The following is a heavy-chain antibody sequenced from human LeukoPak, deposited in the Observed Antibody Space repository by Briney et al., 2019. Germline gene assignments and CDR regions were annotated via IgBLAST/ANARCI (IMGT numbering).Heavy chain of an antibody. D-gene: IGHD2-2*01. CDR3: ARQAVPTPDYYYYAMDV. Sequence: SEALSLTCTVSGGSISSSSYYWGWIRQPPGKGLEWIGSIYYSGSTYYNPSLNSRVTISVDTSKNQFSLKQSSVTAADTAVYYCARQAVPTPDYYYYAMDVWGQGTTVTVSS. J-gene: IGHJ6*02. CDR2: IYYSGST. V-gene: IGHV4-39*01. CDR1: GGSISSSSYY.